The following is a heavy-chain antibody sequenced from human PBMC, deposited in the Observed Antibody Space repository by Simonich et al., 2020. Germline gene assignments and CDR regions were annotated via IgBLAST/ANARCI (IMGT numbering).Heavy chain of an antibody. CDR1: GYSISSGYY. CDR2: IYHSGST. V-gene: IGHV4-38-2*01. CDR3: ARGLTGDY. D-gene: IGHD7-27*01. Sequence: QVQLQESGPGLVKPSETLSLTCAVSGYSISSGYYWGWTRQPPGKGLEWIGSIYHSGSTYYNPSLKSRVTISVDTAKNQFSRKLSSVTAADTAVYYCARGLTGDYWGQGTLVTVSS. J-gene: IGHJ4*02.